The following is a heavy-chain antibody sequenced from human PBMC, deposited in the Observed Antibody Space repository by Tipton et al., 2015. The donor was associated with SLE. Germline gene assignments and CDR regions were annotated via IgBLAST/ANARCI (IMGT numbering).Heavy chain of an antibody. CDR1: GFTYSGYA. CDR2: IRADGSNK. D-gene: IGHD3-16*01. CDR3: AGGTGAYFDH. Sequence: SGFTYSGYAMHWVRQAPGKGLEWVAFIRADGSNKDYADSVKGRFTISKDNSKNTLYLQMNRLRVEDTAVYYCAGGTGAYFDHWGQGTLVTVSS. V-gene: IGHV3-30*02. J-gene: IGHJ4*02.